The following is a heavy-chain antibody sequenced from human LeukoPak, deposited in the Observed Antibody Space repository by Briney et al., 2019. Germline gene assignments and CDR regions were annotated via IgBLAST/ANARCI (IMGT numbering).Heavy chain of an antibody. CDR1: GFTFSSYA. Sequence: PGRFLRLSCAASGFTFSSYAMHWVRQAPGKGLEWVAVISYDGSNKYYADSVKGRFTISRDNSKNTLYLQMNSLRAEDTAVYYCARGDIVVVPAAISIDYWGQGTLVTVSS. CDR3: ARGDIVVVPAAISIDY. V-gene: IGHV3-30*04. D-gene: IGHD2-2*01. CDR2: ISYDGSNK. J-gene: IGHJ4*02.